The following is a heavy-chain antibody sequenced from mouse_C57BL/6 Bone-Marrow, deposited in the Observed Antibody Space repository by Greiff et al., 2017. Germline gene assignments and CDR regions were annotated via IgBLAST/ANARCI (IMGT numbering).Heavy chain of an antibody. V-gene: IGHV5-16*01. CDR3: ARVGAMDY. J-gene: IGHJ4*01. CDR2: INYDGSST. CDR1: GFTFSDYY. Sequence: EVNVVESEGGLVQPGSSMKLSCTASGFTFSDYYMAWVRQVPEKGLEWVANINYDGSSTYYLDSLKSRFIISRDNAKNILYLQLSSLKSEDTATYYCARVGAMDYWGQGTSVTVSS.